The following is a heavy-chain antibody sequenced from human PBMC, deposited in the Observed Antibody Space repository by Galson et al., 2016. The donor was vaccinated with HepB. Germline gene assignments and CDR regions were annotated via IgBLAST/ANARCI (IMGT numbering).Heavy chain of an antibody. J-gene: IGHJ5*02. CDR2: INPRGGST. Sequence: SVKVSCKASGNTFTSYYMHWVRQAPGQGIEWMGIINPRGGSTSYAQKFQGRVSMTRDTSTSTVYMELSSLRSEDTAVYYCARGPDSSGWYSERYNWFDPWGQGTLVTVSS. V-gene: IGHV1-46*03. CDR3: ARGPDSSGWYSERYNWFDP. CDR1: GNTFTSYY. D-gene: IGHD6-19*01.